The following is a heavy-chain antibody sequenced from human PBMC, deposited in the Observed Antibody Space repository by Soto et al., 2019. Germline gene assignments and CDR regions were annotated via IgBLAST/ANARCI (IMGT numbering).Heavy chain of an antibody. CDR3: ARGNEPGIVHY. J-gene: IGHJ4*02. V-gene: IGHV3-23*01. Sequence: PGGSLRLSCAASGFTFSSHAMSWVRQAPGKGLEWVSAISGSGGSTYYADSVKGRFTISRDNSKNTLYLQVNSLRAEDTAVYYCARGNEPGIVHYWGQGTLVTVSS. CDR2: ISGSGGST. CDR1: GFTFSSHA. D-gene: IGHD2-8*01.